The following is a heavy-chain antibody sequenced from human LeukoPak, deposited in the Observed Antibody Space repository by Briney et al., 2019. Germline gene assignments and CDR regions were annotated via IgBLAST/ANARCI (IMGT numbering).Heavy chain of an antibody. CDR2: IYHSGST. CDR3: ASYSRSLLDY. CDR1: GGSISSYY. J-gene: IGHJ4*02. Sequence: SETLSLTCSVSGGSISSYYWSWIRQSPGKGLEWIGYIYHSGSTNYNPSLKSRVTISVDTSKNQFSLKLSSVTAADTAVYYCASYSRSLLDYWGKGILVTVSS. V-gene: IGHV4-59*01. D-gene: IGHD1-26*01.